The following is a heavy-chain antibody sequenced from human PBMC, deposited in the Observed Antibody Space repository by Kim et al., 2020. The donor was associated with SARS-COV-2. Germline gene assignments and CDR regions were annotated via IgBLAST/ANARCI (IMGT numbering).Heavy chain of an antibody. V-gene: IGHV1-18*04. CDR3: ARDRFLEWLSYYYYGMDV. CDR2: ISAYNGNT. J-gene: IGHJ6*02. Sequence: ASVKVSCKASGYTFTSYGISWVRQAPGQGLEWMGWISAYNGNTNYAQKLQGRVTMTTDTSTSTAYMELRSLRSDDTAVYYCARDRFLEWLSYYYYGMDVWGQGTTVTVSS. CDR1: GYTFTSYG. D-gene: IGHD3-3*01.